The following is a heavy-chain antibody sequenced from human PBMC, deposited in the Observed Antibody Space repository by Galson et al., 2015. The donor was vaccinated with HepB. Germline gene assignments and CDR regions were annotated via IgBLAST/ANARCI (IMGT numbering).Heavy chain of an antibody. V-gene: IGHV3-48*04. Sequence: SLRLSCAASGFTFSSQSMNWVRQAPGKGLEWISYISSSSSTIYYADSAKGRFIVSRDNARMSVFLRMNSLRGEDTAVYYCARGGPWFGERTEYFQNWGRGTLVTVSS. CDR2: ISSSSSTI. CDR3: ARGGPWFGERTEYFQN. D-gene: IGHD3-10*01. CDR1: GFTFSSQS. J-gene: IGHJ1*01.